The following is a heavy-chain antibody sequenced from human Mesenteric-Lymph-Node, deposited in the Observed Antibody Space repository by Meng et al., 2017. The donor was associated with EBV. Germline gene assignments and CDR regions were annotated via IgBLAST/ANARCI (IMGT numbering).Heavy chain of an antibody. V-gene: IGHV3-33*08. J-gene: IGHJ4*02. CDR1: GFTFSSYG. CDR2: IWYDGSHE. D-gene: IGHD4-17*01. Sequence: QVRLVEAGGGVVQPGTSPGLSCAASGFTFSSYGIHWVRQAPGKGLEWVAFIWYDGSHEYYADSVKGRFTISRDNSKNTLYLEMNSLRAEDSAMYYCARDFYGDFSKTDYWGRGTLVTVSS. CDR3: ARDFYGDFSKTDY.